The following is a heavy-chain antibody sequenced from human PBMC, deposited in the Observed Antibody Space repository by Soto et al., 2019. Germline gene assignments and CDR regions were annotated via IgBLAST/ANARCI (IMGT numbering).Heavy chain of an antibody. CDR3: ARVAPSGGSVPRFDP. D-gene: IGHD3-10*01. J-gene: IGHJ5*02. CDR2: INAGNGNT. CDR1: GYSFTAYN. V-gene: IGHV1-3*01. Sequence: QVQLVQSGAEVKEPGASVRLSCKAFGYSFTAYNIHWVRQAPGQGLEWMGWINAGNGNTRSSRKFQGRVIITRDTSATTAYLEVDSLRSEDTAIYHCARVAPSGGSVPRFDPWGQGTLLTVSS.